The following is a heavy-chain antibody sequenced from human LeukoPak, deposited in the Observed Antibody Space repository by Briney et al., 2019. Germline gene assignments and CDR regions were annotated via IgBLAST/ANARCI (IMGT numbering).Heavy chain of an antibody. CDR1: GFIFNTYS. CDR2: ISSSRGSYI. D-gene: IGHD5-24*01. CDR3: ARGTDGYNIDY. J-gene: IGHJ4*02. Sequence: GGSLRLSCVASGFIFNTYSMNWVRQAPGKGLEWVSSISSSRGSYIYYGDSVRGRFTVSRDNATNLLYLQMNSLRVEDTAVYYCARGTDGYNIDYWGQGTVVTVSS. V-gene: IGHV3-21*06.